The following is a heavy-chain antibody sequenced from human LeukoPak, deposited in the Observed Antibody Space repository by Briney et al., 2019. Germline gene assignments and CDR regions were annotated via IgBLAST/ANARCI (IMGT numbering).Heavy chain of an antibody. CDR2: ISGSGART. CDR1: GFTFRNYA. D-gene: IGHD2-15*01. J-gene: IGHJ6*03. CDR3: AKGYCSGGSCPDYPYYMEV. V-gene: IGHV3-23*01. Sequence: GGALRLSCLASGFTFRNYAMTWVRQAPGKGVEWVSDISGSGARTYYADSVKGQFTISRDKSKNTLYLQMDSLIVEDTAIYYCAKGYCSGGSCPDYPYYMEVWGKGTTVVVSS.